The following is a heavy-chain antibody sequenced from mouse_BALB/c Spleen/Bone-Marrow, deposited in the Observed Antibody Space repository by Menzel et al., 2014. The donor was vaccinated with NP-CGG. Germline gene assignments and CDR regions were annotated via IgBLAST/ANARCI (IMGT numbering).Heavy chain of an antibody. V-gene: IGHV3-2*02. CDR1: GYSITSAFA. Sequence: EVKLVESGPGLMRPSQSLSLTCTVTGYSITSAFAWNWIRQFPGINLEWMGYISSSGITSYNPSLKSRISITRDASKNQFFLQLNSVTTEDTATYYCARSGNFFDYWGQGTTLTVSS. CDR3: ARSGNFFDY. D-gene: IGHD3-1*01. J-gene: IGHJ2*01. CDR2: ISSSGIT.